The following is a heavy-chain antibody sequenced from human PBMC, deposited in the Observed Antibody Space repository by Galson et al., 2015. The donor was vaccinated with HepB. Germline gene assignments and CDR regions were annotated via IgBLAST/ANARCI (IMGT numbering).Heavy chain of an antibody. CDR3: ARSIAAAGTFRDY. CDR1: GYTFTSYD. V-gene: IGHV1-8*01. CDR2: MNPNSGNT. J-gene: IGHJ4*02. D-gene: IGHD6-13*01. Sequence: SVKVSCKASGYTFTSYDINWVRQATGQGLEWMGWMNPNSGNTGYAQKFQGRVTMTRNTSISTAYMELSSLRSEDTAIYYCARSIAAAGTFRDYWGQGTLVTVSS.